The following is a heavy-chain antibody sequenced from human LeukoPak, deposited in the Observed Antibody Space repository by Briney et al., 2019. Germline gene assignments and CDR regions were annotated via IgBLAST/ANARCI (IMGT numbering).Heavy chain of an antibody. CDR3: ARSSYDSSGYYYEEGYFDY. CDR2: IYYSGST. J-gene: IGHJ4*02. D-gene: IGHD3-22*01. CDR1: GGSISSYY. V-gene: IGHV4-59*01. Sequence: SETLSLTCTVSGGSISSYYWSWIRQPPGKGLKWIGYIYYSGSTNYNPSLKSRVTISVDTSKNQFSLKLSSVTAADMAVYYCARSSYDSSGYYYEEGYFDYWGQGTLVTVSS.